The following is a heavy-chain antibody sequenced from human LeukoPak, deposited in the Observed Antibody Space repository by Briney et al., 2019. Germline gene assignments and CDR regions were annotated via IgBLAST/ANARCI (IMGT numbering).Heavy chain of an antibody. CDR1: GGSFSSGSYY. CDR3: ARDFVTSGWYGIQDY. D-gene: IGHD6-19*01. Sequence: PSETLSLTCTVSGGSFSSGSYYWSWIRQPPGKGLEWIGYIYYSGSTNYNPSLKSRVTISVDTSKNQFSLKLSSVTAADTAVYYCARDFVTSGWYGIQDYWGQGTLVTVSS. V-gene: IGHV4-61*01. J-gene: IGHJ4*02. CDR2: IYYSGST.